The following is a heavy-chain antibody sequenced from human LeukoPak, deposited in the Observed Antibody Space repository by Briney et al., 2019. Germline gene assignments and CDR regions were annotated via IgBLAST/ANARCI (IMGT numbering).Heavy chain of an antibody. Sequence: ASVKVSCKASGYTFNAYAITWVRQAPGQGLEWMGWISAYNLNTNYAQNLQGRVTMTVDTSTTIAYMELRSLRFDDTAVYYCARVGNGASWPWEWFDPWGQGTLVTVSS. J-gene: IGHJ5*02. D-gene: IGHD2-2*01. CDR2: ISAYNLNT. CDR3: ARVGNGASWPWEWFDP. CDR1: GYTFNAYA. V-gene: IGHV1-18*01.